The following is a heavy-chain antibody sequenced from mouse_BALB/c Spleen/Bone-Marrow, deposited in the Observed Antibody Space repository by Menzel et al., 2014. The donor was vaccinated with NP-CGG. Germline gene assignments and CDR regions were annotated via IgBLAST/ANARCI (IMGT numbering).Heavy chain of an antibody. V-gene: IGHV14-3*02. D-gene: IGHD1-1*01. CDR3: ARSPGVVNY. Sequence: VQLQQSGAELVKPGASVKLSCTASGFNIIYAYIHWVKRRPEQGLEWIGRIYPANGNTNYDPKFQGKATITADTSSNTAYLHLNSLTSEDTAVYYCARSPGVVNYWGQGTLVTVSA. CDR2: IYPANGNT. J-gene: IGHJ3*01. CDR1: GFNIIYAY.